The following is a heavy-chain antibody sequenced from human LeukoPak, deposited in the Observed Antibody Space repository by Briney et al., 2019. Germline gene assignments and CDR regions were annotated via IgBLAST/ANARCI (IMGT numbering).Heavy chain of an antibody. V-gene: IGHV4-59*08. D-gene: IGHD6-19*01. J-gene: IGHJ4*02. CDR1: GGSISDYH. CDR2: ISYSGST. CDR3: ARLNVAGVRDFDY. Sequence: SETLSLTCTVSGGSISDYHWNWIRQPPGKGLEWIGYISYSGSTDYNPSLKSRVTISKDSSKNQFSLKLSSLTAADTAVYYCARLNVAGVRDFDYWGQGTLVTVSS.